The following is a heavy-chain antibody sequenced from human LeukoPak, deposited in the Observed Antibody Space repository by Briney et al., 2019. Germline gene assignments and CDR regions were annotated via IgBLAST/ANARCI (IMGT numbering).Heavy chain of an antibody. CDR1: GFTVSSNY. CDR2: IYSGGST. V-gene: IGHV3-53*01. J-gene: IGHJ4*02. D-gene: IGHD3-10*01. Sequence: GGSLRLSCAASGFTVSSNYMSWVRQAPGKGLEWVSIIYSGGSTFYADSVKGRFTISRDNSKNTLYLQMNSLRAEDTAVYYCATPLGIRGRGKFDYWGQGNLVNVSS. CDR3: ATPLGIRGRGKFDY.